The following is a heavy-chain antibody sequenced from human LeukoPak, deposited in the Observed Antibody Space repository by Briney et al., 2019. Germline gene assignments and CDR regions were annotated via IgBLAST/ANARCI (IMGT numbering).Heavy chain of an antibody. CDR2: IYTSGST. D-gene: IGHD2-2*01. J-gene: IGHJ4*02. CDR1: GGSISSGSYY. Sequence: SETLSLTCTVSGGSISSGSYYWSWIRQPAGKGLEWIGRIYTSGSTNYNPSLKSRVTISVDTSKNQFSLKLSSVTAADTAVYYCARAARDIVVVPAANPLFDYWGQGTLVTVSS. CDR3: ARAARDIVVVPAANPLFDY. V-gene: IGHV4-61*02.